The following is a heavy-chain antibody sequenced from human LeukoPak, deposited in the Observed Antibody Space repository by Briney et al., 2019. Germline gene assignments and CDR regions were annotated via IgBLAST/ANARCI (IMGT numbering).Heavy chain of an antibody. V-gene: IGHV6-1*01. CDR3: GRETDFGVVTN. CDR1: GDSVSSNGAS. J-gene: IGHJ4*02. CDR2: TYYRSQQWHS. Sequence: SQTLSLTCAISGDSVSSNGASWNCITQSPSRGLEWLVRTYYRSQQWHSDYAPSVKGRITLNPDTSKNKFSLQLNSMTPEDTAVYYCGRETDFGVVTNWGQGTLVTVSS. D-gene: IGHD3-3*01.